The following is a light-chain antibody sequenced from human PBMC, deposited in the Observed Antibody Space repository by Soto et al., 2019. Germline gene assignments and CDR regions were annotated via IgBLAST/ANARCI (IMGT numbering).Light chain of an antibody. CDR1: RSDIGDSNF. CDR2: EVN. Sequence: QSMVTQPASVTGSPGQSVTISCTGPRSDIGDSNFISWYQHSPGKAPRLLIYEVNNRPSGVSKRFSGSKAGNTASPTISGLLDDDEADYFCASFRSGTILVFGSGTKVTVL. J-gene: IGLJ1*01. V-gene: IGLV2-14*01. CDR3: ASFRSGTILV.